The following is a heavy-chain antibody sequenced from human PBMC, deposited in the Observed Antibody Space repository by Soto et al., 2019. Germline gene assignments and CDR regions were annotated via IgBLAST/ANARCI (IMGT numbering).Heavy chain of an antibody. CDR3: AKDYSSLY. V-gene: IGHV3-23*01. Sequence: PGGSLRLSGATSGFAFSSYAMSWVRQAPGKGLEWVSAISVSGTSTNYADSVKGRFTIYGDNSKNTLYLQMNSLRAEDTAVYYCAKDYSSLYWGQGTLVTVSS. J-gene: IGHJ4*02. CDR2: ISVSGTST. CDR1: GFAFSSYA. D-gene: IGHD6-13*01.